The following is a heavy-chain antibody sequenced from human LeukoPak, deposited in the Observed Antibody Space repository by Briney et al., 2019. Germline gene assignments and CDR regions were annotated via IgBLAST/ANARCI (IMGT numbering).Heavy chain of an antibody. V-gene: IGHV4-59*08. CDR2: IYYTGST. D-gene: IGHD2-15*01. CDR1: GGSISTYY. Sequence: PSETLSLTCTVSGGSISTYYWSWIRQPPGKGLEWIGYIYYTGSTNYNPSLQNRVTISVDMSKNQFSLRLSSVTAADTAVYYCARQGYCGGGSCYIELWGQGTTVTVSS. CDR3: ARQGYCGGGSCYIEL. J-gene: IGHJ6*02.